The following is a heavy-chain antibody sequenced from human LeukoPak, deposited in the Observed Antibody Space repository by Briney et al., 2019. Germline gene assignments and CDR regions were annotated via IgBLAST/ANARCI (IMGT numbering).Heavy chain of an antibody. V-gene: IGHV3-23*01. CDR2: ISGSGGST. Sequence: PGGSLRLSCAASGFTFSSYTMNWVRQAPGKGLEWVSAISGSGGSTYYADSVKGRFAISRDNSKNTLYLQMNSLRAEGTAVYYCANTALYGSGSYPSWGQGTLVTVSS. CDR1: GFTFSSYT. J-gene: IGHJ5*02. D-gene: IGHD3-10*01. CDR3: ANTALYGSGSYPS.